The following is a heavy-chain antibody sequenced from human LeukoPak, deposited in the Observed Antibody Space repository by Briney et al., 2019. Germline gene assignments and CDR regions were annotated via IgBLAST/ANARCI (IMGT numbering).Heavy chain of an antibody. V-gene: IGHV1-69*01. D-gene: IGHD3-3*01. Sequence: GSSVTVSCKASGGTFSSYAISWVRQAPGQGLEWMGGIIPIFGTANYAQKFQGRVTITADESTSTAYMELSSLRSEDTAVYYCARDRSRNYGFWRGYLGFFDWWGQGTLVTVSS. J-gene: IGHJ4*02. CDR1: GGTFSSYA. CDR2: IIPIFGTA. CDR3: ARDRSRNYGFWRGYLGFFDW.